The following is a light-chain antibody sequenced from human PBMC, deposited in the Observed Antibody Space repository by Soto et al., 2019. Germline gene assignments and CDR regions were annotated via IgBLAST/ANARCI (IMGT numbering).Light chain of an antibody. J-gene: IGKJ1*01. Sequence: DIKMTQSPSWLSVSVGDRVTVACRASQSIAGFLNWYQQKLGKAPKLLIYAASSLQSGVPSRFSGSGSGTDFTLTISRLEPEDFAVYYCQQYNNWPKPFGQGTKVAIK. CDR2: AAS. CDR1: QSIAGF. V-gene: IGKV1-39*02. CDR3: QQYNNWPKP.